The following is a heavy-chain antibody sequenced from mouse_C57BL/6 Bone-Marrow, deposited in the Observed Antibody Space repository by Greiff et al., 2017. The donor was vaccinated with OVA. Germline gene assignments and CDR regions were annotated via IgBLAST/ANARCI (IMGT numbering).Heavy chain of an antibody. V-gene: IGHV5-4*01. CDR2: ISDGGSYT. J-gene: IGHJ1*03. D-gene: IGHD2-3*01. CDR3: ARDDDGGDFDV. CDR1: GFTFSSYA. Sequence: EVQVVESGGGLVKPGGSLKLSCAASGFTFSSYAMSWVRQTPEKRLEWVATISDGGSYTYYPDNVKGRFTISRDNAKNHLYLQMSHLKSEDTAMYYCARDDDGGDFDVWGTGTTVTVSS.